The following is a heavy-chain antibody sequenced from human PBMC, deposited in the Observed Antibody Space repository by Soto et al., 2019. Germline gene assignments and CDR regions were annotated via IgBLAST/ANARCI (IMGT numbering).Heavy chain of an antibody. Sequence: QLQLQESGPGLVKPSQTLSLTCTVSGGSISSGDYYWSWIRQPPGKGLEWIGYIYYSGSTYYNPSLKSRATIAVDTSNNQFSLKLSSVTAANTVVYYWASGLNEGDLYYFDYWGQGTLVTVSS. V-gene: IGHV4-30-4*08. D-gene: IGHD1-1*01. CDR2: IYYSGST. J-gene: IGHJ4*02. CDR1: GGSISSGDYY. CDR3: ASGLNEGDLYYFDY.